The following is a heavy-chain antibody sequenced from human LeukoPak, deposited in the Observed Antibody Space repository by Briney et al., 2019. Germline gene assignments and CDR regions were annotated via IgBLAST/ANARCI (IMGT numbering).Heavy chain of an antibody. CDR3: ARAWATYYYYMDV. J-gene: IGHJ6*03. CDR2: IYTSGST. CDR1: GSSISSGSYY. Sequence: SETLSLTCTVSGSSISSGSYYWSWIRQPAGKGLEWIGRIYTSGSTNYNPSLKSRVTISVDTSKNQFSLKLSSVTAADTAVYYCARAWATYYYYMDVWGKGTTVTVSS. D-gene: IGHD5-12*01. V-gene: IGHV4-61*02.